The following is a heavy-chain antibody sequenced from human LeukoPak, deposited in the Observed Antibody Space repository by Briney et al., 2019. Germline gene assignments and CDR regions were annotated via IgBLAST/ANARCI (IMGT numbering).Heavy chain of an antibody. CDR3: ARDVYYYDSSGNLFSDY. D-gene: IGHD3-22*01. CDR1: GYTFTSYG. Sequence: ASVKVSCKASGYTFTSYGISWVRQAPGQGLEWMGWISAYNGNTNYAQKLQGRVTMTTDTSTSTAYMELRSLRSDDTAVYYCARDVYYYDSSGNLFSDYWGQGTLVTVSS. CDR2: ISAYNGNT. J-gene: IGHJ4*02. V-gene: IGHV1-18*01.